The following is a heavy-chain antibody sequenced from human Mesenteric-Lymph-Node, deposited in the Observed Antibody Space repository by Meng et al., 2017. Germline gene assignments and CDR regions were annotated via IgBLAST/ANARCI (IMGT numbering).Heavy chain of an antibody. CDR2: IYSGGST. CDR3: ARSRGWDHYYYYGMDV. Sequence: GESLKISCAASGFTVSSNYMSWVRQAPGKGLEWVSVIYSGGSTYYADSVKGRFTISRDNSKNTLYLQMNSLRAEDTAVYYCARSRGWDHYYYYGMDVWGQGTTVTVSS. D-gene: IGHD6-19*01. CDR1: GFTVSSNY. J-gene: IGHJ6*02. V-gene: IGHV3-66*02.